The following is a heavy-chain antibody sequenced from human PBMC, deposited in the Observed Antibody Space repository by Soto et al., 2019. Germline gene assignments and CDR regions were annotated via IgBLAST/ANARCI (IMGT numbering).Heavy chain of an antibody. Sequence: PGGYLRLSCAASGFTFSSYWMSWVHQAPGKGLEWVAVISYDGSNKYYADSVKGRFTISRDNSKNTVYLQMNSLRAEDTAVYYCAKAGYGSGSYYTLSFDYWGQGSLVTVSS. CDR1: GFTFSSYW. D-gene: IGHD3-10*01. J-gene: IGHJ4*02. CDR2: ISYDGSNK. CDR3: AKAGYGSGSYYTLSFDY. V-gene: IGHV3-30*18.